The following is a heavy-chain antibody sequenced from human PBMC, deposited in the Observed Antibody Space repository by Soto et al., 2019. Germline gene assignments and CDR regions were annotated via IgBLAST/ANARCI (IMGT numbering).Heavy chain of an antibody. CDR3: VKDRPRRTSGSFFAY. CDR2: VSASGLNT. D-gene: IGHD1-1*01. V-gene: IGHV3-23*01. CDR1: GFTFSTYA. Sequence: EVQLLESGGKLVQPGGSLTLSCAASGFTFSTYAMAWVRQAPGKGLEWVSGVSASGLNTDYADPVKGRFYISRDNSKNTVSLRMTSLRAEDTALCYSVKDRPRRTSGSFFAYWGQGKPVTVSS. J-gene: IGHJ4*02.